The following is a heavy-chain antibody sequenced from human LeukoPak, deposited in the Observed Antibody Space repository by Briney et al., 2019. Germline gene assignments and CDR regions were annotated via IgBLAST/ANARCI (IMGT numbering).Heavy chain of an antibody. D-gene: IGHD3-3*01. V-gene: IGHV1-18*01. J-gene: IGHJ6*03. CDR1: GYTFTSYG. CDR3: ARDSSPDDFWSGYLSPTLQAYYMDV. Sequence: ASVKVSCEASGYTFTSYGISWVRQAPGQGLEWMGWISAYNGNTNYAQKLQGRVTMTTDTSTSTAYMELRSLRSDDTAVYYCARDSSPDDFWSGYLSPTLQAYYMDVWGKGTTVTVSS. CDR2: ISAYNGNT.